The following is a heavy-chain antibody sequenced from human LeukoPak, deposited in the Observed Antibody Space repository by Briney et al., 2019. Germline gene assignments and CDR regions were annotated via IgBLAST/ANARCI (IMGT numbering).Heavy chain of an antibody. Sequence: SETLSLTCTVSGGSTSSDYWSWIRQSPGKGLEWVGYVYNSGDTGKNPSLKSRVTILLDTSKNQCSLKLTSASAADTAVYYCARLKLGAYFDLWGRGTLVTVSS. CDR1: GGSTSSDY. CDR3: ARLKLGAYFDL. D-gene: IGHD3-16*01. V-gene: IGHV4-59*08. J-gene: IGHJ2*01. CDR2: VYNSGDT.